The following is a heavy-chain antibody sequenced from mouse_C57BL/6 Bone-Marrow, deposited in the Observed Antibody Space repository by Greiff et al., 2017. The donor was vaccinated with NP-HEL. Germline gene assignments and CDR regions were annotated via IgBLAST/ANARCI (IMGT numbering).Heavy chain of an antibody. CDR2: IDPSDSYT. Sequence: QVQLQQPGAELVKPGASVKLSCKASGYTFTSYWMQWVKQRPGQGLEWIGEIDPSDSYTNYNQKFKGKATLTVDTSSSTAYMQLSSLTSEDSAVYYCAREEIYYGNYFYWYFDVWGTGTAVTVSS. J-gene: IGHJ1*03. V-gene: IGHV1-50*01. CDR3: AREEIYYGNYFYWYFDV. CDR1: GYTFTSYW. D-gene: IGHD2-1*01.